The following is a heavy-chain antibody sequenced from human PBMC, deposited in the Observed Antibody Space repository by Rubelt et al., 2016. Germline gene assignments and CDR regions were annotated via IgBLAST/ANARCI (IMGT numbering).Heavy chain of an antibody. V-gene: IGHV4-34*01. CDR2: IYHSGRT. Sequence: QVQLQQWGAGLLTPSETLSLTCAVYGGSFNYYWSWIRQRPGKVLEWIGAIYHSGRTNYNPSLKSGVTISAAPAKNQSAVRLGSVTAADTAVEYCARAEREEGDDWGQGTRVAVSS. CDR3: ARAEREEGDD. J-gene: IGHJ4*02. CDR1: GGSFNYY.